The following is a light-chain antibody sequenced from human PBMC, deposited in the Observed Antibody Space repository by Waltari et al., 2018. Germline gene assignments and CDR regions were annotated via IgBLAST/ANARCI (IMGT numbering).Light chain of an antibody. Sequence: QSVLTQPPSVSGAPGXRVTISCXGXSSNIGAXYXVHWYXQLPGTAPKLLIYGTSTRPAGVPDRFSVSKSGTAASLASXGLQAEXEADYYCQXYDSSLSAWVFXGGTKLTVL. CDR1: SSNIGAXYX. J-gene: IGLJ3*02. CDR2: GTS. CDR3: QXYDSSLSAWV. V-gene: IGLV1-40*01.